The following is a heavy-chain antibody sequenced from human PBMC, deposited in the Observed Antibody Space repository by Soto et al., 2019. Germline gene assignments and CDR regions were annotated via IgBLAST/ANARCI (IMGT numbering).Heavy chain of an antibody. V-gene: IGHV3-49*03. J-gene: IGHJ3*01. Sequence: PGGSLRLSCTASGFTFGDYAMSGFRQAPGKGLEWVGFIRSKAYGGTTEYAASVKGRFTISRDDSKSIAYLQMNSLKTEDTAGYYCSRGKQIDNFFFVSCWYLILAGSFCFRGQGTMVTVSS. CDR2: IRSKAYGGTT. D-gene: IGHD3-9*01. CDR1: GFTFGDYA. CDR3: SRGKQIDNFFFVSCWYLILAGSFCF.